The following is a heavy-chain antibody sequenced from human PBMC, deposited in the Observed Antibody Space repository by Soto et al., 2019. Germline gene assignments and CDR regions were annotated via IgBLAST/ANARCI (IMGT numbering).Heavy chain of an antibody. J-gene: IGHJ4*02. D-gene: IGHD3-22*01. Sequence: SETLSLTCAVSGGSISSGGYSWSWIRQPPGKGLEWIGYIYHSGSTYYNPSLKSRVTISVDRSKNQFSLKLSSVTAADTAVYYCARVYYDSRGYYYDYWGQGTLVTVSS. V-gene: IGHV4-30-2*01. CDR2: IYHSGST. CDR1: GGSISSGGYS. CDR3: ARVYYDSRGYYYDY.